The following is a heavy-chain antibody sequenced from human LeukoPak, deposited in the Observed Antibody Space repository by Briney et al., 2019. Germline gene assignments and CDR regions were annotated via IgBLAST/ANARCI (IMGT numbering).Heavy chain of an antibody. Sequence: ASVKVSCKASGYTFTSYYMHWVRQAPGQELEWMGIINPSGGSRSYAQKFQGRVTMTRDTSTSTVYMELSSLRSEDTAVYYCARVRWSGSYGMDVWGQGTTVTVSS. J-gene: IGHJ6*02. V-gene: IGHV1-46*01. CDR2: INPSGGSR. CDR3: ARVRWSGSYGMDV. CDR1: GYTFTSYY. D-gene: IGHD4-23*01.